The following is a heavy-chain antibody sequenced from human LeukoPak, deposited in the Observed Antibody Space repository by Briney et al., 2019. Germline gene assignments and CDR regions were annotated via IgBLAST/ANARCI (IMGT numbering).Heavy chain of an antibody. Sequence: GGPLRLSCAASGFTFANTWMHWVRQAPGKGLVWVSLINNDGSATNYADSVKGRFTISRDNAKNTVYLQMNNLRAEDTAVYYCAIGGTYGSGSWGQGTLVTVSS. CDR3: AIGGTYGSGS. CDR1: GFTFANTW. CDR2: INNDGSAT. D-gene: IGHD3-10*01. V-gene: IGHV3-74*01. J-gene: IGHJ4*02.